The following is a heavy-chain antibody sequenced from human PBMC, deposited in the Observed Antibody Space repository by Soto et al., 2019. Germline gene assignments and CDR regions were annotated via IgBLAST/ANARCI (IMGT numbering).Heavy chain of an antibody. CDR1: GFTFSSYS. CDR2: IRQDGSEI. Sequence: GGSLRLSCAVSGFTFSSYSMNWVRQAPGRGLEWVANIRQDGSEINYVDSVKGRFTISRDNTKNSLYLQMNSLRAEDTAIYYCAREVVVSRGASYFGYWGPGTLVTVSS. J-gene: IGHJ4*02. V-gene: IGHV3-7*01. D-gene: IGHD2-2*01. CDR3: AREVVVSRGASYFGY.